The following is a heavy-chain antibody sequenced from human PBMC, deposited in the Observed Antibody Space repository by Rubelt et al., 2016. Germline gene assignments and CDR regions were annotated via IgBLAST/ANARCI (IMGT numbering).Heavy chain of an antibody. Sequence: QVQLVQSGAEVKKPGSSVKVSCKASGGTFSSYAISWVRQAPGQGLEWMGWISAYNGNTNYAQKLQGRVTMTTDTSTSTAYMGLRSLRSDDTAVYYCARDPLPVRGVIMTPTHWGQGTLVTVSS. CDR2: ISAYNGNT. CDR1: GGTFSSYA. CDR3: ARDPLPVRGVIMTPTH. D-gene: IGHD3-10*01. J-gene: IGHJ4*02. V-gene: IGHV1-18*01.